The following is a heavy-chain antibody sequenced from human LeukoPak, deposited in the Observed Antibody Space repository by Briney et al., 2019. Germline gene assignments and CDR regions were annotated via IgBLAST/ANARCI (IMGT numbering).Heavy chain of an antibody. J-gene: IGHJ4*02. CDR1: GFTLSSYA. CDR2: ISGSGGNT. V-gene: IGHV3-23*01. D-gene: IGHD3-22*01. Sequence: GGSLRLSCAASGFTLSSYAMSWVRQAPGKGLEWISVISGSGGNTNYADSVKGRFTISRDNSKNTLYLQMNSLRAEDTAVYYCAKERSASYYYDSSGYSNYNFDYWGQGTLVTISS. CDR3: AKERSASYYYDSSGYSNYNFDY.